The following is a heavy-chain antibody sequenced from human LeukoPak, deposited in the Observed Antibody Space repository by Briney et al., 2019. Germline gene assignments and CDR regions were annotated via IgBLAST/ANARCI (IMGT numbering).Heavy chain of an antibody. D-gene: IGHD1-26*01. CDR2: IQEDGSDK. CDR1: GFTFSTYW. Sequence: GGSLRLSCEVSGFTFSTYWMTWVRQAPGKGLEWVANIQEDGSDKYYVDSVKGRFTISRDNAKNSLYLQMNSLRAEDTAVYYCARRRDSGSLQHFDYWGQGTLVTVSS. V-gene: IGHV3-7*03. J-gene: IGHJ4*02. CDR3: ARRRDSGSLQHFDY.